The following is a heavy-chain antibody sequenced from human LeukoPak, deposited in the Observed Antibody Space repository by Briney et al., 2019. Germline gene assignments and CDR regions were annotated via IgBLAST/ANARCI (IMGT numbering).Heavy chain of an antibody. CDR2: INPNDGDT. V-gene: IGHV1-2*02. J-gene: IGHJ4*02. CDR1: GYTFTDYY. D-gene: IGHD2-2*01. CDR3: ARANFLYCSSSTCLFDH. Sequence: ASVKASCKASGYTFTDYYMHWVRQAPGQGFEWMGWINPNDGDTNYAQKFQGRVTMTRDTSISTAHMEVSRLRSDDTAVYYCARANFLYCSSSTCLFDHWGQGTLVTVSS.